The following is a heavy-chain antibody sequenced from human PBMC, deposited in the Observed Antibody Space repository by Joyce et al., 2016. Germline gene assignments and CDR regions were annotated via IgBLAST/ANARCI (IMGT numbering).Heavy chain of an antibody. J-gene: IGHJ4*02. Sequence: QVQLQQWGAGLLKPSETLSLTCAVYGGSLCGYYWVWIRQPPGKGLEWIGEINHSGSTNDNPALESRVTISVDTSKNQFSLRLSSVTAADTAVYYCARGLSAFDYSNYAGYDYWGQGTLVTVSS. CDR2: INHSGST. CDR1: GGSLCGYY. V-gene: IGHV4-34*01. CDR3: ARGLSAFDYSNYAGYDY. D-gene: IGHD4-11*01.